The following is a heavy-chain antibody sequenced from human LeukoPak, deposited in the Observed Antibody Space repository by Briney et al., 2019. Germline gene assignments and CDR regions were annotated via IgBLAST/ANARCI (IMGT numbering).Heavy chain of an antibody. J-gene: IGHJ4*02. CDR3: ARSLKWNLVGFDY. CDR1: GFTFSNYA. CDR2: ISASDGTK. V-gene: IGHV3-23*01. Sequence: PGGSLRLSCAASGFTFSNYAMNWVRQAPGKGLEWVSCISASDGTKLYADSVKGRFIISRDDSKNTLYVQMSSLRAEDTAVYYCARSLKWNLVGFDYWGQGTLVTVSS. D-gene: IGHD1-1*01.